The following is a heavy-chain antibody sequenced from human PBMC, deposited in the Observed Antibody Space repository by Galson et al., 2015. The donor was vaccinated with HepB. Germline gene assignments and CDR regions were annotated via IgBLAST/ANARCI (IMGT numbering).Heavy chain of an antibody. J-gene: IGHJ4*02. V-gene: IGHV4-4*07. Sequence: SETLSLTCTVSGGSISGYFLSWIRQPAGKGLEWIGLIYSSGNTNYNPSLKSRVTMSVDTSKNQFSLKLTSVTAADTAVYYCARDASGFHYSSGTFDYWGQGTLVTVSS. CDR1: GGSISGYF. CDR3: ARDASGFHYSSGTFDY. CDR2: IYSSGNT. D-gene: IGHD1-1*01.